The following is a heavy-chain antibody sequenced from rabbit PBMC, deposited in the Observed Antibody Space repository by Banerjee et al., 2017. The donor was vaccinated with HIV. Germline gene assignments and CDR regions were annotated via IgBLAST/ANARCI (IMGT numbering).Heavy chain of an antibody. CDR1: GIDFSDYG. Sequence: QLVESGGGLVTLGGSLKLSCKASGIDFSDYGINWVRQAPGKGLEWIGYIDPVFGSKYYASWVNGRFTISSHNAQNTLYLQLNSLTAADTATYFCARDLAGVIGWNFGLWGPGTLVTVS. J-gene: IGHJ4*01. CDR3: ARDLAGVIGWNFGL. V-gene: IGHV1S7*01. D-gene: IGHD4-1*01. CDR2: IDPVFGSK.